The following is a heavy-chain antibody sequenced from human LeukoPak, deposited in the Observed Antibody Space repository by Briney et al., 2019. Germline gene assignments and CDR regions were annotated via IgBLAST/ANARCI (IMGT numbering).Heavy chain of an antibody. D-gene: IGHD3-10*01. Sequence: GASVKVSCKASGYTFTSYGISWVRQAHGQGLEWMGWISAYNGNTNYAQKFQGRVTMTTDTFTSTAYMELRSLRSDDTAMYHCARDRPWGPDSLLWFGEFDYWGQGTLVTVSS. V-gene: IGHV1-18*01. J-gene: IGHJ4*02. CDR2: ISAYNGNT. CDR1: GYTFTSYG. CDR3: ARDRPWGPDSLLWFGEFDY.